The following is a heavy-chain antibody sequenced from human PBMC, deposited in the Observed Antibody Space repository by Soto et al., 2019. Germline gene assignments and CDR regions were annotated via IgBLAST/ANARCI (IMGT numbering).Heavy chain of an antibody. V-gene: IGHV3-30-3*01. CDR3: AREGTFQEGYNNCVDY. CDR1: GFTFSSYA. J-gene: IGHJ4*02. D-gene: IGHD4-4*01. CDR2: ISYDGSNK. Sequence: QVQLVESGGGVVQPGRSLRLSCAASGFTFSSYAMHWVRQAPGKGLEWVAVISYDGSNKYYADSVKGRFTISRDNSKNTLYLQMNSLRAEDTAVYYCAREGTFQEGYNNCVDYWGQGTLVTVSS.